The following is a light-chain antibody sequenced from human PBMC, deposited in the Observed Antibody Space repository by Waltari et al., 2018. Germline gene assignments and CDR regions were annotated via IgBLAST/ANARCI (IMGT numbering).Light chain of an antibody. V-gene: IGLV2-23*02. Sequence: QSALTQPASVSGSPGQSLTISCTGTSSDVGTYKRVSWYQQHPGKAPKLMIYAVSKRTAGVSDRFSGSKSGDMASLTISGLQPEDEAEYFCSSYAGSSKGVFGGGTKVTVL. CDR3: SSYAGSSKGV. CDR2: AVS. J-gene: IGLJ2*01. CDR1: SSDVGTYKR.